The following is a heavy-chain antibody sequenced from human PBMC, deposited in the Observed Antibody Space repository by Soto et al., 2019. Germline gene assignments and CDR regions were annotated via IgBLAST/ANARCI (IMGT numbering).Heavy chain of an antibody. V-gene: IGHV3-23*01. Sequence: EVQRLESGGGLVQPGGSLRLSCAASGFTFSSSALTWVRQAPGKGLEWVSSITGSGDYTRYTDSVPGRFTITRDNAKNCLFLQMKSLRADDTAIYYCGKDPNGDYFGAFYFWGQGTMVTVSS. CDR2: ITGSGDYT. CDR1: GFTFSSSA. J-gene: IGHJ3*01. D-gene: IGHD4-17*01. CDR3: GKDPNGDYFGAFYF.